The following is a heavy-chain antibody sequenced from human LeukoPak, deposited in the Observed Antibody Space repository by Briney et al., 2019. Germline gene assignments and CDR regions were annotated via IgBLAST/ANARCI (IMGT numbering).Heavy chain of an antibody. CDR1: GSSISSGSYY. D-gene: IGHD3-22*01. J-gene: IGHJ3*02. CDR2: IYTSGST. V-gene: IGHV4-61*02. CDR3: ARTWIVVVMGAFDI. Sequence: SETLSLTCTVSGSSISSGSYYWSWIRQPAGKGLEWIGRIYTSGSTNYNPSLKSRVTISVDTSKNQFSLKLSSVTAADTAVYYCARTWIVVVMGAFDIWGQGTIVTVSS.